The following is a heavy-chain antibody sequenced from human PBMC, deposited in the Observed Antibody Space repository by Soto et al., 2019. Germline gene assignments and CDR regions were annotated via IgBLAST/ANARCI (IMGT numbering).Heavy chain of an antibody. CDR2: IYGNDDK. J-gene: IGHJ6*02. D-gene: IGHD1-20*01. CDR1: GFSLTTSGVA. V-gene: IGHV2-5*01. CDR3: THRPLVLPGSYNSYGMDV. Sequence: QITLKESGPTLVKPTQTLTLTCTFSGFSLTTSGVAVGWIRQPPGKALEWLAFIYGNDDKRYSPSLKSRLTITKDTSKSQVVLTITTMNPVDTATYYCTHRPLVLPGSYNSYGMDVWGQGTTVIVSS.